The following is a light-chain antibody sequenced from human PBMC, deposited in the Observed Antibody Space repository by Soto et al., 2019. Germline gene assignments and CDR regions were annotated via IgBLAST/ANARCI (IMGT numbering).Light chain of an antibody. CDR1: QSVRSSF. J-gene: IGKJ1*01. CDR2: DVS. CDR3: QQYNAYSQA. V-gene: IGKV3-20*01. Sequence: EIVLTQSPGTLSLSPGERATLSCRASQSVRSSFFAWYQQKPGQAPRLLIYDVSVRATGIPDRFSGSGSGTDFTLTINRLEPEDFAVYYCQQYNAYSQAFGQGTKVEIK.